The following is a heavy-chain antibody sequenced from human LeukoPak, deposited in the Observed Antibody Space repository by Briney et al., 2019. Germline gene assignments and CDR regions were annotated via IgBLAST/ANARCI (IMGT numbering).Heavy chain of an antibody. Sequence: GGSLRLSCAASGFTFSTYSMNWVRQVPGKGLVWVSRIDDVGSGTSYADSVKGRFTISRDDAKNTVYLQMNSLRAEDTAVYYCATVFDFWGQGTLVTVSS. V-gene: IGHV3-74*01. J-gene: IGHJ5*01. D-gene: IGHD2-21*02. CDR2: IDDVGSGT. CDR1: GFTFSTYS. CDR3: ATVFDF.